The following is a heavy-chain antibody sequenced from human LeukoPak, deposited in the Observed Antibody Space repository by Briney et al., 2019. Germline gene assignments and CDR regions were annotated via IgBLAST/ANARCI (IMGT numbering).Heavy chain of an antibody. D-gene: IGHD3-3*01. CDR3: ARGKRRSGYSIDF. V-gene: IGHV3-74*01. CDR1: GFTFSDNW. Sequence: PGGSLRLSCAASGFTFSDNWMHWVRQVPGKGLVWVSRINTDGRSTGYADSVKGRFTISRDNANNTLYLQMNSLRAEDTAVYYCARGKRRSGYSIDFWGQGTLVTVSS. J-gene: IGHJ4*02. CDR2: INTDGRST.